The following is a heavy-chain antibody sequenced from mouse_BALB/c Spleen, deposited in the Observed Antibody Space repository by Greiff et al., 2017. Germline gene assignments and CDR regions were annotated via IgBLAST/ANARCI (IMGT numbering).Heavy chain of an antibody. V-gene: IGHV5-17*02. CDR1: GFTFSSFG. CDR2: ISSGSSTI. CDR3: ARGNYYFDY. Sequence: EVQLVESGGGLVQPGGSRKLSCAASGFTFSSFGMHWVRQAPEKGLEWVAYISSGSSTIYYADTVKGRFTISRDNPKNTLFLQMTSLRSEDTAMYYFARGNYYFDYWGQGTTLTVSS. D-gene: IGHD2-1*01. J-gene: IGHJ2*01.